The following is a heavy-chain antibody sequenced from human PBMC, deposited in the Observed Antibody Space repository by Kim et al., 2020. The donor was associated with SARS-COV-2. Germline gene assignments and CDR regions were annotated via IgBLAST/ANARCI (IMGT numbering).Heavy chain of an antibody. CDR3: AKDFTPYCGGDCYSDY. Sequence: GGSLRLSCAASGFTFSSYAMSWVRQAPGKGLEWVSAISGSGGSTYYADSVKGRFTISRDNSKNTLYLQMNSLRAEDTAVYYCAKDFTPYCGGDCYSDYWGQGTLVTVSS. D-gene: IGHD2-21*02. V-gene: IGHV3-23*01. CDR1: GFTFSSYA. CDR2: ISGSGGST. J-gene: IGHJ4*02.